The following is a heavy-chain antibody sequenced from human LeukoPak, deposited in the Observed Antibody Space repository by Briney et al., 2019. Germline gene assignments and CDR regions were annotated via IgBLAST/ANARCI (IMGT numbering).Heavy chain of an antibody. D-gene: IGHD3-10*01. CDR1: GGFISSYY. CDR3: ASRPTSITMVRGVTPDWYFDL. CDR2: IYYSGST. J-gene: IGHJ2*01. Sequence: SETLSLTCTVSGGFISSYYWSWIRQPPGKGLEWIGYIYYSGSTNYNPSLKSRVTISVDTSKNQFSLKLSSVTAADTAVYYCASRPTSITMVRGVTPDWYFDLWGRGTLVTVSS. V-gene: IGHV4-59*01.